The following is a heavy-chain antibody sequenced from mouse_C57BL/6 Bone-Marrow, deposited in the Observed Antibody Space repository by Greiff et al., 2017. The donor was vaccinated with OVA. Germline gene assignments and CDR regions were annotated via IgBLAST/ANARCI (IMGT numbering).Heavy chain of an antibody. CDR2: IDPSDSAT. CDR1: GYTFTSYW. J-gene: IGHJ2*01. Sequence: QVQLQQSGAELVRPGSSVKLSCKASGYTFTSYWMHWVKQRPIQGLDWIGNIDPSDSATHYNQKFKDKATLTVDKSSSTAYMQLSSLTSEDSAVYYCARGLYGNYGEVDCWGQGTTLTVSS. D-gene: IGHD2-1*01. CDR3: ARGLYGNYGEVDC. V-gene: IGHV1-52*01.